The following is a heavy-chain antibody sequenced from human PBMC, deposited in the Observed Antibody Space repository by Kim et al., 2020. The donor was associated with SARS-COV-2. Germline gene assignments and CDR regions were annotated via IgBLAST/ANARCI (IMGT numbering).Heavy chain of an antibody. J-gene: IGHJ4*02. Sequence: SESLSLTCAVSGGSISSSNWWSWVRQPTGKGVEWTGEIYHSGSTNYNPSLKSRVTISVDKSKNKFSLKLSSVTAADTAVYYCASQILGYCSGGSCSCPIYCGQGTLVTVSS. CDR3: ASQILGYCSGGSCSCPIY. CDR1: GGSISSSNW. D-gene: IGHD2-15*01. V-gene: IGHV4-4*02. CDR2: IYHSGST.